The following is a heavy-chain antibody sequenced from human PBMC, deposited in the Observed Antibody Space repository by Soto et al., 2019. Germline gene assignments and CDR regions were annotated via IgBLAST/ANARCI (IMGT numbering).Heavy chain of an antibody. CDR1: GFTFSDYY. D-gene: IGHD6-19*01. J-gene: IGHJ5*01. CDR3: ASTPRTEVAVDLYCWFDS. Sequence: QVQLVESGGGLVKPGGSLRLSCAASGFTFSDYYMSWIRQAPGKGLEWVSYISSSGSTIYYADSVTGRFTISRDNAKNSLYLQMNSLRAEDTAVYYCASTPRTEVAVDLYCWFDSWGQGTLVTFCS. V-gene: IGHV3-11*01. CDR2: ISSSGSTI.